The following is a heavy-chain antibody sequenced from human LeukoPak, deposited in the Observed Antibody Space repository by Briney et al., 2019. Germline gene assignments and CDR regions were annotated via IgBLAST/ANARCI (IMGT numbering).Heavy chain of an antibody. CDR3: ARGMGYSSGWYFDY. D-gene: IGHD6-19*01. Sequence: SVKLSCKASGGTFSSYAISWVRQAPGQGLEWMGGIIPIFGTANYAQKFQGRVTITADESTSTAYMELSSLKSEDTAVYYCARGMGYSSGWYFDYWGQRTLVTVSS. V-gene: IGHV1-69*13. CDR2: IIPIFGTA. J-gene: IGHJ4*02. CDR1: GGTFSSYA.